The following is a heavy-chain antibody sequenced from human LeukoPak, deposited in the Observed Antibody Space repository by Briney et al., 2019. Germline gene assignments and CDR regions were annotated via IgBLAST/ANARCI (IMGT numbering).Heavy chain of an antibody. CDR2: IIPIFGTA. J-gene: IGHJ6*03. V-gene: IGHV1-69*01. D-gene: IGHD3-3*01. Sequence: SVKVSCKASGGTLSSYAISWVRQAPGQGLEWMGGIIPIFGTANYAQKFQGRVTITADESTSTAYMELSSLRSEDTAVYYCARASGAHYDFWSGSYYMDVWGKGTTVTVSS. CDR3: ARASGAHYDFWSGSYYMDV. CDR1: GGTLSSYA.